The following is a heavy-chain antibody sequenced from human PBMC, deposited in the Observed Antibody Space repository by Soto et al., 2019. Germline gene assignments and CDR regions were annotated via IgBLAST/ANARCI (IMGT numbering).Heavy chain of an antibody. V-gene: IGHV4-39*01. D-gene: IGHD2-15*01. CDR2: IHYSGTD. J-gene: IGHJ5*02. CDR1: SVSIRGSPYY. Sequence: SETRSLTCSVSSVSIRGSPYYWAWIRQPPGKGLEWIGSIHYSGTDDYNPSLKSRVTISVETSKNQFSLKLNFVTAADTAVYYCARHTGDRSRYRWFDPWGQGTLVTVSS. CDR3: ARHTGDRSRYRWFDP.